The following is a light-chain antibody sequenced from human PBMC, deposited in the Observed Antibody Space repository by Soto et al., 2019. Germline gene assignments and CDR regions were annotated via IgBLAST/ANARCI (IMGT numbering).Light chain of an antibody. CDR1: QSISSW. CDR2: DAS. V-gene: IGKV1-5*01. Sequence: DLQMTQYPSTMSASVGDRATITCWASQSISSWLAWYQQKPVKSIKLLIYDASSLESGVPSRFSGSGSGTEFTLTISSLQPDDFATYYCQQYNSYSWTFGQGTKVEI. CDR3: QQYNSYSWT. J-gene: IGKJ1*01.